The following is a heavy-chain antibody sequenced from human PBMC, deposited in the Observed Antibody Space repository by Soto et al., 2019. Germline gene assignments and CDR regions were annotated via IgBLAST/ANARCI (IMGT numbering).Heavy chain of an antibody. CDR2: ISHDGSNK. CDR1: GFFFSSYT. CDR3: ARAPQLVAPAATGFAS. J-gene: IGHJ1*01. Sequence: GGSMRLSCAASGFFFSSYTMHWVRQAQGKGLEWVAAISHDGSNKYYADSVKGRFTISRDNSKNTLYLQMNSLRDEDTAVYYCARAPQLVAPAATGFASWGQGTPVTVSS. D-gene: IGHD2-2*01. V-gene: IGHV3-30-3*01.